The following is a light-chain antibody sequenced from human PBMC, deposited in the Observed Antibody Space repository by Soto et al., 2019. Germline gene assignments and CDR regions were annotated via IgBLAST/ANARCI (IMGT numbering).Light chain of an antibody. CDR3: QQYSSHAT. V-gene: IGKV1-5*01. CDR2: DAS. CDR1: HIVSRY. Sequence: DIQMTQSPSTLSASVGDSVTITCRASHIVSRYLAWYQQKPGKVPKLLIYDASSLESEVPSRFSGGGSGTEFTLTISSLQADDFATYYCQQYSSHATFGQWTKVEIK. J-gene: IGKJ1*01.